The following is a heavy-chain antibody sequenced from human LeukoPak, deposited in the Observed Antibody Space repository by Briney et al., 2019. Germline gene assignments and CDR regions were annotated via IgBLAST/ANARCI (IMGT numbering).Heavy chain of an antibody. CDR2: ISSSSGTI. V-gene: IGHV3-48*02. Sequence: GESLKISCAASGFTFSSYSMHWVRQAPGKGLEWVSYISSSSGTIYYADSVKGRFTISRDNAKNSLYLQMNSLRDEDTAVYYCARAAYNAADYWGQGTLVTVSS. J-gene: IGHJ4*02. CDR3: ARAAYNAADY. CDR1: GFTFSSYS. D-gene: IGHD5-24*01.